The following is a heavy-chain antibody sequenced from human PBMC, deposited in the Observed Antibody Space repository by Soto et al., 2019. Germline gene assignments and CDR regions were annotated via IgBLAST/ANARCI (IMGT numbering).Heavy chain of an antibody. J-gene: IGHJ3*02. CDR2: ISHDGSKK. Sequence: GGSLRLSCAASGFTFSSYAMHWVRQAPGKGLEWVALISHDGSKKSYTGSVKGRLTISRDDSKNTLFLQMSSLRAEDTSVYYCVRSGDDDAFDIWGQGTMVTVSS. CDR3: VRSGDDDAFDI. D-gene: IGHD1-26*01. CDR1: GFTFSSYA. V-gene: IGHV3-30-3*01.